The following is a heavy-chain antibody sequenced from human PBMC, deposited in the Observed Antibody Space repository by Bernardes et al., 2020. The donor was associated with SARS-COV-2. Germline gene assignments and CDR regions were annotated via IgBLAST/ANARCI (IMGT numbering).Heavy chain of an antibody. Sequence: LSLTCTVSGGSISTYFWNWIRQPPGKGLEWIGYSHYSGNSKYNPSLRSRVTISLDTSKNHFSLKLSSVTAADTGIYFCARDRDGYNFPGYDHWGPGLLVTVSS. J-gene: IGHJ4*02. CDR1: GGSISTYF. D-gene: IGHD1-1*01. V-gene: IGHV4-59*01. CDR2: SHYSGNS. CDR3: ARDRDGYNFPGYDH.